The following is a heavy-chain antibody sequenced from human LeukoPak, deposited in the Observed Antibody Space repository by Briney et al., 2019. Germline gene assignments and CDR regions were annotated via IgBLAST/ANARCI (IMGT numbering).Heavy chain of an antibody. CDR2: ISGSGGST. D-gene: IGHD2-2*01. V-gene: IGHV3-23*01. Sequence: PGGSLRLSCAASGFTFSSYAMSWVRQAPGKGLEWVSAISGSGGSTYYADSVKGRFTISRDNSKNTLYLQMNSLRAEDTAVYYCASRPGVVVPAGAPSPPYYYYYGMDVWAKGPRSPSP. CDR3: ASRPGVVVPAGAPSPPYYYYYGMDV. CDR1: GFTFSSYA. J-gene: IGHJ6*02.